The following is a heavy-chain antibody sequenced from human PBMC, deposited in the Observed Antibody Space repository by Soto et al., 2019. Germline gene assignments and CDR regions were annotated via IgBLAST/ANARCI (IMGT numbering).Heavy chain of an antibody. CDR2: IIPIFGTA. Sequence: ASVKVSCKASGGTFSSYAISWVRQAPGQGLEWMGGIIPIFGTANYAQKFQGRVTITADESTSTAYMELSSLRSEDTAVYYCASFIGTTGDDYYYYGMDVWGQGTTVPVSS. CDR3: ASFIGTTGDDYYYYGMDV. CDR1: GGTFSSYA. D-gene: IGHD1-7*01. V-gene: IGHV1-69*13. J-gene: IGHJ6*02.